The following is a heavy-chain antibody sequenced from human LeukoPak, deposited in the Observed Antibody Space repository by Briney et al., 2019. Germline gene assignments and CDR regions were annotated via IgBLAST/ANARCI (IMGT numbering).Heavy chain of an antibody. Sequence: PSETLSLTCAVYGGSFSGYYWSWIRQPPGKGLEWIGEINHSGSTNYNPSLKSRVTISVDTSKNQFSLKLSSVTAADTAVYYCARGRSTGHIVVVTASSHKFDYWGQGTLVTVSS. CDR2: INHSGST. J-gene: IGHJ4*02. V-gene: IGHV4-34*01. CDR3: ARGRSTGHIVVVTASSHKFDY. CDR1: GGSFSGYY. D-gene: IGHD2-21*02.